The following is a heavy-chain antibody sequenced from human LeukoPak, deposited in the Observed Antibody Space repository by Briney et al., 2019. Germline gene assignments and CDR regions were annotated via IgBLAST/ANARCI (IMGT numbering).Heavy chain of an antibody. Sequence: SETLSLTCTVSGDSISSFYWSWIRQPPGKGLEWIGYIHYSGSTNYNPSLKSRVTISVDTSKNQFSLKLSSVTAADTAVYYCARRVTSNWFDPWGQGTLVTVSS. CDR1: GDSISSFY. CDR3: ARRVTSNWFDP. D-gene: IGHD2-21*02. CDR2: IHYSGST. V-gene: IGHV4-59*01. J-gene: IGHJ5*02.